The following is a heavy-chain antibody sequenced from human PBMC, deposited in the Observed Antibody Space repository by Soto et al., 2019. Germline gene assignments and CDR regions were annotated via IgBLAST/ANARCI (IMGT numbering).Heavy chain of an antibody. J-gene: IGHJ6*03. CDR2: IWSDGSNE. D-gene: IGHD3-10*01. Sequence: QVQLVESGGGVVQPGRSLRLSCAASEFTLSRHGMHWVRQAPGKGLQWVGVIWSDGSNEVYADSVKGRFIISRDNSKNILYLQMNSLRAEDTAVYYCARERTFGDNKHNYMDVWGTGITVTVSS. CDR1: EFTLSRHG. CDR3: ARERTFGDNKHNYMDV. V-gene: IGHV3-33*01.